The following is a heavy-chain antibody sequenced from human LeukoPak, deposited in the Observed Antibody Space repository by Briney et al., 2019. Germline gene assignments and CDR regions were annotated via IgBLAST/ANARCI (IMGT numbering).Heavy chain of an antibody. CDR1: GGSISSYY. CDR2: IYYSGST. Sequence: SETLSLTCTVSGGSISSYYWSWIRQPPGKGLEWIGYIYYSGSTNYNPSLKSRVTISVDTSKNQFSLKLSSVTAADTAVYYCASLSTTVTAYFDYWGQGTPVTVSS. CDR3: ASLSTTVTAYFDY. J-gene: IGHJ4*02. D-gene: IGHD4-11*01. V-gene: IGHV4-59*01.